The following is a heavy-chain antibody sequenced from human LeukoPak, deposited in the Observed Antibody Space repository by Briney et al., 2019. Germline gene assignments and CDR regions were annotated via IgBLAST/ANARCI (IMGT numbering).Heavy chain of an antibody. J-gene: IGHJ6*03. D-gene: IGHD3-9*01. Sequence: TLSLTCTVSGGSISSGSYYWSWIRQPAGKRLEWIGRSYTSGSTNYNPSLKSRVTISVDTSKNQFSLKLSSVTAADTAVYYCAREDDIPGYYYYMDVWGKGTTVTVSS. CDR1: GGSISSGSYY. CDR2: SYTSGST. CDR3: AREDDIPGYYYYMDV. V-gene: IGHV4-61*02.